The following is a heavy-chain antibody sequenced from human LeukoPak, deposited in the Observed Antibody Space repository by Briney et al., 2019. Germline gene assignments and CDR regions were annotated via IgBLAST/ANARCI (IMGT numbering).Heavy chain of an antibody. CDR2: ISYDGSNK. CDR1: GFTFSSYA. V-gene: IGHV3-30-3*01. Sequence: GGSLRLSCAASGFTFSSYAMHWVRQAPGKGLEWVAVISYDGSNKYYADSVKGRFTISRDNSKNTLYLQMNSLRAEDTAVYFCASDVDKVLKDDYWGQGTLVTVSS. J-gene: IGHJ4*02. D-gene: IGHD5-12*01. CDR3: ASDVDKVLKDDY.